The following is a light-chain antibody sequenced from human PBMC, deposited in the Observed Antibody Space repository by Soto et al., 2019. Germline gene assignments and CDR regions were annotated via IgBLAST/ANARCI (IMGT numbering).Light chain of an antibody. Sequence: EIVLTQSPGTLSLSPVERATLSCRASQSVSSYYLAWYQQKPGQAPRLLIHAASSRATGIPDRFSGGGSGTDFTLTISRLEPEDFAVYYCQQCGSSPWTFGQGTKVDIK. V-gene: IGKV3-20*01. CDR1: QSVSSYY. CDR3: QQCGSSPWT. CDR2: AAS. J-gene: IGKJ1*01.